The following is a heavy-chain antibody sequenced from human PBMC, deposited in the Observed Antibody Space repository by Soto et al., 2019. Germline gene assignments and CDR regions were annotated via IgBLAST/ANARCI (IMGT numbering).Heavy chain of an antibody. J-gene: IGHJ6*02. CDR1: GDSISRSRYY. CDR2: IHYTGGT. D-gene: IGHD6-6*01. V-gene: IGHV4-39*01. Sequence: SETLSLTCTDSGDSISRSRYYWGWIRQPPGKGLEWIASIHYTGGTYYNPSLRSRVTISVDTSKTQFSLTVSTVTAADTAVSYCARHLYSTSSDVWGQGTSVTVSS. CDR3: ARHLYSTSSDV.